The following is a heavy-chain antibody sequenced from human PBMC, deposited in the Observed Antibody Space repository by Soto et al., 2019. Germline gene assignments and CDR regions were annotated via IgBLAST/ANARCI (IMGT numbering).Heavy chain of an antibody. Sequence: GASVKVSCKASGYTFTSYAMHWVRQAPGQRLEWMGWINTNTGNPTYAQGFTGRFVFSLDTSVSTAYLQICSLKAEDTAVYYCARDILTGYFTYYYYYGMDVWGQGTTVTVSS. CDR3: ARDILTGYFTYYYYYGMDV. D-gene: IGHD3-9*01. J-gene: IGHJ6*02. CDR1: GYTFTSYA. CDR2: INTNTGNP. V-gene: IGHV7-4-1*01.